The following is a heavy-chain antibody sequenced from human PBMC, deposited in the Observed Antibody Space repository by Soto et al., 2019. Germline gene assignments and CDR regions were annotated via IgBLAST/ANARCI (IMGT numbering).Heavy chain of an antibody. CDR2: IYYCGST. V-gene: IGHV4-59*01. CDR1: GGSISTSS. CDR3: ARETSYSSSSYYYYMDV. Sequence: SETLSLTCTVSGGSISTSSWTWIRQPPGKGMEWIGYIYYCGSTNYNPSLKSRVTISVDTSKNQFSLRLSPVIAADTAVYYCARETSYSSSSYYYYMDVWGKGTTVTVSS. J-gene: IGHJ6*03. D-gene: IGHD6-13*01.